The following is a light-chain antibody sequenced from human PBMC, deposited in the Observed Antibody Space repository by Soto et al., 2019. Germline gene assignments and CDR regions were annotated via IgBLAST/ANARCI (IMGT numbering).Light chain of an antibody. CDR1: SSNIGNSY. V-gene: IGLV1-51*01. J-gene: IGLJ3*02. CDR3: GTWDSSLTNGRAV. CDR2: DDN. Sequence: QSVLTQPPSVSGAPGQRVTISCSGNSSNIGNSYVSWYQQFPGTAPRLLIYDDNKRPSGIRDRFSGSKSGTSATLAITGLQTGDEAVYYCGTWDSSLTNGRAVFGGGTKVTVL.